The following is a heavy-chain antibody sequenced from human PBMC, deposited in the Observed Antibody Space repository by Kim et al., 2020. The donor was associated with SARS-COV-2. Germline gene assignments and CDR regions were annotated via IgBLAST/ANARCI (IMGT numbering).Heavy chain of an antibody. CDR1: GFTFSSYG. CDR3: ARDVKTDGYSYGLDY. J-gene: IGHJ4*02. D-gene: IGHD5-18*01. CDR2: IWYDGSNK. V-gene: IGHV3-33*01. Sequence: GGSLRLSCAASGFTFSSYGMHWVRQAPGKGLEWVAVIWYDGSNKYYADSVKGRFTISRDNSKNTLYLQMNSLRAEDTAVYYCARDVKTDGYSYGLDYWGQGTLVTVSS.